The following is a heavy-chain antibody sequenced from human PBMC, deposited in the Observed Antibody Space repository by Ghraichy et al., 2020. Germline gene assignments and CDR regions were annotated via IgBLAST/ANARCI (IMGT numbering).Heavy chain of an antibody. CDR1: GGSVSSGSYY. CDR2: IYYSGST. V-gene: IGHV4-61*01. D-gene: IGHD3-10*01. CDR3: ARDHYSLNGMDV. Sequence: SETRSLTCTVSGGSVSSGSYYWSWIRQPPGKGLEWIGYIYYSGSTNYNPSLKSRVTISVDTSKNQFSLKLSSVTAADTAVYYCARDHYSLNGMDVWGQGTTVTVSS. J-gene: IGHJ6*02.